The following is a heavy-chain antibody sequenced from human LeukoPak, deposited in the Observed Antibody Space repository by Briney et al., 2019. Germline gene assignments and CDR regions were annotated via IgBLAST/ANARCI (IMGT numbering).Heavy chain of an antibody. CDR3: ASRLDY. V-gene: IGHV3-53*01. CDR2: IYSGGST. CDR1: GFTVSSNY. J-gene: IGHJ4*02. Sequence: GGSLTLSCAASGFTVSSNYMSWVRQAPGKGLEWVSVIYSGGSTYYADSVKGRFTISRDISKNTLYLQMNSLRAEDTAVYYCASRLDYWGQGTLVTVSS.